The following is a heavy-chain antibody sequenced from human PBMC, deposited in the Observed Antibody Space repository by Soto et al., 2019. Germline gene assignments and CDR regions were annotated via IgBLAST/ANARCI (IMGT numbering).Heavy chain of an antibody. CDR1: GFTFSSYA. V-gene: IGHV3-23*01. Sequence: EVQLLESGGGLVQPGGSLRLSCAASGFTFSSYAMSWVRQAPGKGLEWVSAISGSGGSTYYADSVKGRFTISRDNSTKTLYLQMNRLGAEGTAVYYCAKGARDGYTLWGFDYWGQGTRVTVSS. CDR3: AKGARDGYTLWGFDY. J-gene: IGHJ4*02. D-gene: IGHD5-12*01. CDR2: ISGSGGST.